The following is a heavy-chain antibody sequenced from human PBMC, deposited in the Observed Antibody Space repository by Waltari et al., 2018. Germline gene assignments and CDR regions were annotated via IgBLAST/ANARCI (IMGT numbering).Heavy chain of an antibody. D-gene: IGHD6-6*01. CDR3: ARVLEYSSSSVYFDY. CDR1: GGSISSGSYY. Sequence: QVQLQESGPGLVKPSQTLSLTCTVSGGSISSGSYYWSWIRQPAGKGLEWIGRIYTSGRTNYNPSLKSRVTISVDTSKNQFSLKLSSVTAADTAVYYCARVLEYSSSSVYFDYWGQGTLVTVSS. CDR2: IYTSGRT. V-gene: IGHV4-61*02. J-gene: IGHJ4*02.